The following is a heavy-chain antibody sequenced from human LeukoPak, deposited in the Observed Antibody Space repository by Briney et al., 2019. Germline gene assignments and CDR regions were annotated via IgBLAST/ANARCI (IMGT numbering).Heavy chain of an antibody. CDR2: IWYDGSNK. V-gene: IGHV3-33*01. D-gene: IGHD3-3*01. Sequence: GGSLRLSCAASGFTFSSYGVHWVRQAPGKGLEWVAVIWYDGSNKYYADSVKGRFTISRDSSKSALYLQMNSLRAEDTAVYYCARDYGAYYIDSWGQGTLVTVSS. J-gene: IGHJ4*02. CDR3: ARDYGAYYIDS. CDR1: GFTFSSYG.